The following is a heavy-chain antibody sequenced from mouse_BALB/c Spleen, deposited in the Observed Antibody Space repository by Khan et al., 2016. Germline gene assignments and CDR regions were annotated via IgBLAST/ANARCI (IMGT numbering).Heavy chain of an antibody. J-gene: IGHJ3*01. CDR2: IRLKSNNYAT. CDR1: GFIFTNYW. V-gene: IGHV6-6*02. Sequence: EVKLEESGGGLVQPGGSMKLSCVVSGFIFTNYWMNWVRQPPEKGLEWIAEIRLKSNNYATHNAESVKGRFTISRDDSKNSVYLQMNNLRVEDTGIYYCTRDWAWFTYWSQGTLVTVSA. CDR3: TRDWAWFTY.